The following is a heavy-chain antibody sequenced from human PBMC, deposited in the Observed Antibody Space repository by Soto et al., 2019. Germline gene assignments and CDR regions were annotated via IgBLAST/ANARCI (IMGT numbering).Heavy chain of an antibody. J-gene: IGHJ6*02. CDR1: GDSVSSNSAA. D-gene: IGHD3-3*01. CDR3: ARDVDYDFLFAFGGYYYYGMDV. V-gene: IGHV6-1*01. Sequence: PSQTLSLSCVISGDSVSSNSAAWIWIRQSPSRGLEWLGRTYYRSKWYNDYAVSVKSRITINPDTSKNQFSLQLNSVTPEDTAVYYCARDVDYDFLFAFGGYYYYGMDVWSRGTTVIGSS. CDR2: TYYRSKWYN.